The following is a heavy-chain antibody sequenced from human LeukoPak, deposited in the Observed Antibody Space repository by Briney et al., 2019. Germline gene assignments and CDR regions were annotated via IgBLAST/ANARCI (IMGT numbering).Heavy chain of an antibody. CDR1: GFTFSSYW. CDR3: ARVGRYCSSTSCHNWFDP. J-gene: IGHJ5*02. V-gene: IGHV3-74*01. CDR2: INSDGSST. Sequence: GGSLRLSCAASGFTFSSYWMHWVRQAPGKGLVWVSRINSDGSSTSYADSVKGRFTISRDNAKNTLYLQMNSLRAEDTAVYYCARVGRYCSSTSCHNWFDPRGQGTLVTVSS. D-gene: IGHD2-2*01.